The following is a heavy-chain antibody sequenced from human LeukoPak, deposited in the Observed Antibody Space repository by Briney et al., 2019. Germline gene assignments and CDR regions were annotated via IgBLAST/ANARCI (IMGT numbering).Heavy chain of an antibody. CDR2: IVGSSSTI. D-gene: IGHD1-1*01. Sequence: PGGSLRLSCAASGFSFSTYSMNWVCQAPGKGLEWVSYIVGSSSTIYYADSVKGRFTISRDNAKNSLYLQMDSLRAEDTAVYYCATDSPETAAFDYWGQGTLVTVSS. CDR3: ATDSPETAAFDY. CDR1: GFSFSTYS. V-gene: IGHV3-48*04. J-gene: IGHJ4*02.